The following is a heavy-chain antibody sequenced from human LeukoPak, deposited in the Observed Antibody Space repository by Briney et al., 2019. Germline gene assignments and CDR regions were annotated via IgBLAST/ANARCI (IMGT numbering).Heavy chain of an antibody. D-gene: IGHD3-22*01. V-gene: IGHV1-69*13. CDR3: ARPGVTHYYDSSGLDY. CDR2: IIPIFGTA. J-gene: IGHJ4*02. CDR1: GGTFSSYA. Sequence: SVKVSCKASGGTFSSYAISWVRQAPGQGLEWMGGIIPIFGTANYAQKFQGRVTNTADESTSTAYMELSSLRSEDTAVYYCARPGVTHYYDSSGLDYWGQGTLVTVSS.